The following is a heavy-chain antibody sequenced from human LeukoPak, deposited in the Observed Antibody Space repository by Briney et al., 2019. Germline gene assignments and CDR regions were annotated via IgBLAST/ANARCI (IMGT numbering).Heavy chain of an antibody. J-gene: IGHJ4*02. V-gene: IGHV3-23*01. CDR2: ISGSGGST. Sequence: PGGSLRLSCAASGFTFSSYAMSWVRQAPGKGLEWVSAISGSGGSTYYADSVKGRFTISRDNSKNTLYLQMNSLRAEDTAVYYCAKDGSWYTTWPPYYFDYWGQGTLVTVSS. CDR1: GFTFSSYA. CDR3: AKDGSWYTTWPPYYFDY. D-gene: IGHD6-13*01.